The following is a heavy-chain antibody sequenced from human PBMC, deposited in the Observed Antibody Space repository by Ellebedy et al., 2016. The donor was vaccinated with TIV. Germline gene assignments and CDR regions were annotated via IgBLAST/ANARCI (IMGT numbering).Heavy chain of an antibody. CDR2: IYYGGTT. V-gene: IGHV4-59*12. Sequence: SETLSLTCTVSGDSIRSYYWSWIRQPPGKGLEWIGTIYYGGTTYYNPSLMGRISIFVDTSKNQFSLKLSSVTAADTAVYYCARAVGTTVDYYFDYWGQGTLVTVSS. D-gene: IGHD4-11*01. CDR1: GDSIRSYY. J-gene: IGHJ4*02. CDR3: ARAVGTTVDYYFDY.